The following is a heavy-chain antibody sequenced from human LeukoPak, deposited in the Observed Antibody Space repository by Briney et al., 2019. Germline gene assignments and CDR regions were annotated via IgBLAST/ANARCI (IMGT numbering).Heavy chain of an antibody. V-gene: IGHV4-38-2*02. D-gene: IGHD3-3*01. CDR3: ARLGQNDFWSGYYLDY. J-gene: IGHJ4*02. Sequence: SETLSLTCTVSGYSISSGYYWGWIRQPPGKGLEWIGSIYHSGSTYYNPSLKSRVTISVDTSKNQFSLKLSSVTAADTAVYYCARLGQNDFWSGYYLDYWGQGTLVTVSS. CDR1: GYSISSGYY. CDR2: IYHSGST.